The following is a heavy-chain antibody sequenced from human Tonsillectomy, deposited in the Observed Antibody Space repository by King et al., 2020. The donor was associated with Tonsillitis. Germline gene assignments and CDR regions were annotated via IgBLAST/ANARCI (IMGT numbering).Heavy chain of an antibody. CDR1: GYTFAGYF. CDR3: ASESLGELLFGDY. D-gene: IGHD3-16*02. J-gene: IGHJ4*02. CDR2: INPHSGGT. V-gene: IGHV1-2*02. Sequence: LVQSGAEVKKPGASVKVSCKASGYTFAGYFIHWVRQAPGQRLEWMGGINPHSGGTNYAQKFQDRLTMTRDTSITTAYMELTRLRSDDTAVYYCASESLGELLFGDYWGQGTLVTVSS.